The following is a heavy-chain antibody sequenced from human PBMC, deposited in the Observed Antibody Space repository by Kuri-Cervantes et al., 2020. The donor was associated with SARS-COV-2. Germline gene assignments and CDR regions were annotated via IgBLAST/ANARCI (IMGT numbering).Heavy chain of an antibody. J-gene: IGHJ3*02. D-gene: IGHD5-18*01. CDR2: ISSSSNTI. CDR1: GFTFSRYS. Sequence: GESLKISCATSGFTFSRYSMNWVRQAPGKGLEWVSYISSSSNTIYYADSVKGRSTISRDNAKSSLYLQMNSLRAEDTAVYYCARGFSGYSYGDAFDIWGQGTMVTVSS. CDR3: ARGFSGYSYGDAFDI. V-gene: IGHV3-48*01.